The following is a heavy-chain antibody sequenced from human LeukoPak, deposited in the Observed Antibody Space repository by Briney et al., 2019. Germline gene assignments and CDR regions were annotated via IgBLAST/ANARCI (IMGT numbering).Heavy chain of an antibody. CDR2: ISSSGDTI. D-gene: IGHD3-22*01. J-gene: IGHJ4*02. Sequence: GGSLRLSCAASGFTFSDYYMSWIRQAPGEGLEWVSYISSSGDTIYYADSVKGRFTISRDNAKNSLYLQMNSLRAEDTAVYYCARRVVIKGIDYWGQGTLVTVSS. V-gene: IGHV3-11*01. CDR3: ARRVVIKGIDY. CDR1: GFTFSDYY.